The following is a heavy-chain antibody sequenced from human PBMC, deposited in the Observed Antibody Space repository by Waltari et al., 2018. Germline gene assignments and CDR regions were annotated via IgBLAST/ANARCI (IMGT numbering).Heavy chain of an antibody. J-gene: IGHJ4*02. CDR3: ARGNYGGNSGVDY. CDR1: GYTFTSYY. CDR2: INPSLGST. D-gene: IGHD4-17*01. V-gene: IGHV1-46*01. Sequence: QVQLVQSGAEVKKPGASVKVSCKASGYTFTSYYIHWVRQAPGQGLEWMGIINPSLGSTSCAQKFQGRVTVTRDTSTSAVYMELSSLRSEDTAMYYCARGNYGGNSGVDYWGQGTLVTVSS.